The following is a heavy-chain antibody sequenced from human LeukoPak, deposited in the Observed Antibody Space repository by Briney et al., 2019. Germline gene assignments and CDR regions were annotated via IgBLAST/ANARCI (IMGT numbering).Heavy chain of an antibody. Sequence: LKISCKGSGYSFTNNWIGWVRQMPGKGLEWMGITYPGDSNTRYSPSFQGQVTISADKSISSAYLQWSSLKASDTAMYYCVRSPACSSGTCYPNWFDPWGQGTLVTVSS. J-gene: IGHJ5*02. CDR3: VRSPACSSGTCYPNWFDP. CDR1: GYSFTNNW. CDR2: TYPGDSNT. D-gene: IGHD2-15*01. V-gene: IGHV5-51*01.